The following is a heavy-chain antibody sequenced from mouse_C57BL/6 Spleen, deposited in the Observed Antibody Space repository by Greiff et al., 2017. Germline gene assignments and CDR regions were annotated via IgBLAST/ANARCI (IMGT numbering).Heavy chain of an antibody. V-gene: IGHV7-3*01. J-gene: IGHJ4*01. CDR1: GFTFTDYS. CDR3: ATNMGYYYGTVYSFDY. Sequence: EVKLMESGGGLVQPGGSLSLSCAASGFTFTDYSMSWVRQPPGKALEWLGFIRNKANGYTTEYNASVKGRFTISRDNSQSILYLQMNTRRAYEKATYYCATNMGYYYGTVYSFDYWGQGTSVTVSS. D-gene: IGHD1-1*01. CDR2: IRNKANGYTT.